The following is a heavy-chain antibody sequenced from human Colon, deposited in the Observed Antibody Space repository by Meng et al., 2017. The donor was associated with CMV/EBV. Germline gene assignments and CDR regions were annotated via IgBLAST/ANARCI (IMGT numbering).Heavy chain of an antibody. CDR1: GGSLSNYA. CDR3: ARARDRDGLYNFDS. Sequence: QGPVVESGAEGKRPGSAVKVSCKTSGGSLSNYAVSCVRQAPGQGLEWMGGIVPIFVPPNYAQKFQGRVTVTADESTSTAYMELSSLTSEDTAIYYCARARDRDGLYNFDSWGQGTLVTVSS. J-gene: IGHJ4*02. D-gene: IGHD5-24*01. V-gene: IGHV1-69*12. CDR2: IVPIFVPP.